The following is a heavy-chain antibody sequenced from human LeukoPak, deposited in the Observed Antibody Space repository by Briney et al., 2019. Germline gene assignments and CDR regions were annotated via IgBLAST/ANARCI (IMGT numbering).Heavy chain of an antibody. D-gene: IGHD6-19*01. J-gene: IGHJ4*02. CDR1: GFTFSSYS. CDR3: ARDSDIAVAGTDY. Sequence: GGSLRLSCAASGFTFSSYSMNWVRQAPGKGLEWVSSISSSSSYIYYADSVKGRFTISRDNAKNSLYLQMNSLRAEDTAVHYCARDSDIAVAGTDYWGQGTLVTVSS. V-gene: IGHV3-21*01. CDR2: ISSSSSYI.